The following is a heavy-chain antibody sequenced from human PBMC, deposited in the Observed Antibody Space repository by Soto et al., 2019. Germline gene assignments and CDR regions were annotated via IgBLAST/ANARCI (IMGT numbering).Heavy chain of an antibody. D-gene: IGHD1-26*01. J-gene: IGHJ4*02. Sequence: ASVKVSCKASGYTFTGYYMHWVRQAPGQGLEWMGWINPNSGSTNYAQKFQGRVTMTRDTSISTAYMELSRLRSDDTAVYYCARNLRQWELLPHWGQGTLVTVSS. CDR1: GYTFTGYY. V-gene: IGHV1-2*02. CDR2: INPNSGST. CDR3: ARNLRQWELLPH.